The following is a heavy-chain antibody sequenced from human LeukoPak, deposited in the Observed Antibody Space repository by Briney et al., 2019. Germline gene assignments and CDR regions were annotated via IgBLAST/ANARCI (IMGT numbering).Heavy chain of an antibody. J-gene: IGHJ4*02. Sequence: SETLSLTCTVSGGSISSSSYYWGWIRQPPGKGLEWIGNIYYSGTTFYNPSLESRLTISVDKSKNQFYLSLTSLTAADTAVYYCVTPGNPEGGAFCGGDCYSEGGSFDSWGQGTLVTVSS. CDR2: IYYSGTT. CDR1: GGSISSSSYY. CDR3: VTPGNPEGGAFCGGDCYSEGGSFDS. D-gene: IGHD2-21*01. V-gene: IGHV4-39*01.